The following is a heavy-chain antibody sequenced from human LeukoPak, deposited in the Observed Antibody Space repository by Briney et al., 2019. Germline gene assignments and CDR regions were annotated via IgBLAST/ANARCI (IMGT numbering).Heavy chain of an antibody. Sequence: GGALRLSCVASGFTFTSDAMNWVRQAPGKGLEWVSSTVSRGTTQYADSVRGRFTVSRDTSKNTLYLQMNSLRADDTAVYYCAKCSTSAYTTGWCNWIDPWGQGTLVTVSS. CDR2: TVSRGTT. D-gene: IGHD6-19*01. CDR1: GFTFTSDA. J-gene: IGHJ5*02. CDR3: AKCSTSAYTTGWCNWIDP. V-gene: IGHV3-23*01.